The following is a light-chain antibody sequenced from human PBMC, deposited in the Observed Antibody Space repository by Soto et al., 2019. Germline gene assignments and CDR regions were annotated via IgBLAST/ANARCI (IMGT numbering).Light chain of an antibody. V-gene: IGLV2-8*01. CDR3: CSRL. CDR1: SSDVGGYNY. Sequence: QSALTQPPSASGSPGQSVAISCTGTSSDVGGYNYVSWYQQHPGKAPKLMIYEVNKRPSGVPARFSGSQSGDTASLTISGLQAEDEADYYCCSRLFGGGTKLTVL. J-gene: IGLJ2*01. CDR2: EVN.